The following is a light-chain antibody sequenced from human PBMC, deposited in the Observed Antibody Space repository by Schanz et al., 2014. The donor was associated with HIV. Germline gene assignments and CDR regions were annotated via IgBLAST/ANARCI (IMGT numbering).Light chain of an antibody. CDR1: SSDVGDYNY. Sequence: QSALTQPPSASGSPGQSVTISCTGTSSDVGDYNYVSWYQQHPGKAPKLMIYDVSNRPSGVSNRFSGSKSGNTASLTVSGLQAEDEAYYYCASYAGSNNLVFGGGTKLTVL. V-gene: IGLV2-8*01. CDR3: ASYAGSNNLV. CDR2: DVS. J-gene: IGLJ2*01.